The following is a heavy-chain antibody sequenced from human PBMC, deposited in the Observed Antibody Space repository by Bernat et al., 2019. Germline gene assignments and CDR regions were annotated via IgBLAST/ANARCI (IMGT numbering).Heavy chain of an antibody. CDR2: IYYSGST. J-gene: IGHJ4*02. CDR3: GRGRGGVATIDQ. CDR1: GGSTSSYY. V-gene: IGHV4-59*01. Sequence: QVHLQESGPGLVKPSETLSLTCTVSGGSTSSYYWSWIRQPPGKGLGWIGYIYYSGSTNSNPSLKSRVSIFLATSKNHLSLILNSVSSADTAVYYCGRGRGGVATIDQWGQGTLVTVSS. D-gene: IGHD5-24*01.